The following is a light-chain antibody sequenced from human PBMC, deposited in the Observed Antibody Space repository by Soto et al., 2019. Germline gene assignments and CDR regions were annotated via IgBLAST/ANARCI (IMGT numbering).Light chain of an antibody. CDR2: DAS. CDR1: QSISSW. CDR3: QQSKSYSRT. J-gene: IGKJ1*01. Sequence: DIPMTQSPATLPGSLGDRVTITCRASQSISSWLAWYQQKPGKAPKLLIYDASSLESGVPSRFSGSGSGTDFTLTISSLQPDDFATYYCQQSKSYSRTFGQGTKVDIK. V-gene: IGKV1-5*01.